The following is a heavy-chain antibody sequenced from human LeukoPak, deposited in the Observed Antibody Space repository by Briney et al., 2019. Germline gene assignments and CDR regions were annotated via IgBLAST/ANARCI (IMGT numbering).Heavy chain of an antibody. J-gene: IGHJ2*01. CDR2: FSGSGGST. CDR1: GFTFSRFA. D-gene: IGHD3-16*02. Sequence: GGSLRLSCAASGFTFSRFAMSWVRQAPGKGLEWVSGFSGSGGSTYYADSVKGRFTISRDNSKNTLYLQMNSLRAEDTAVYFCAREEHYRRYFALWGRGTLVTVSS. CDR3: AREEHYRRYFAL. V-gene: IGHV3-23*01.